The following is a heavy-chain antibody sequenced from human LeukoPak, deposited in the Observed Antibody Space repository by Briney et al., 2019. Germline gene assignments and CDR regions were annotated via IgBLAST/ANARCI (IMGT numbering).Heavy chain of an antibody. D-gene: IGHD6-6*01. CDR2: ISAYNGNT. CDR3: ARVNSSSPRGYYYYGMDV. V-gene: IGHV1-18*01. J-gene: IGHJ6*02. Sequence: ASVKVSCKASGYTFTSYGISWVRQAPGQGLEWMGWISAYNGNTNYAQKLQGRVTMTTDTSTSTAYMELRSLRSEDTAVYYCARVNSSSPRGYYYYGMDVWGQGTTVTVSS. CDR1: GYTFTSYG.